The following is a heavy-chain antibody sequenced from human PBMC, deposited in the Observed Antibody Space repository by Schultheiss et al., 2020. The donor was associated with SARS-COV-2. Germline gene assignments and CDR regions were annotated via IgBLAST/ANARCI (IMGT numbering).Heavy chain of an antibody. D-gene: IGHD4-23*01. CDR1: GFSFSYGW. CDR2: IKSDGETT. J-gene: IGHJ4*02. CDR3: ARDMTEDLGGNTLDY. V-gene: IGHV3-15*07. Sequence: GGSLRLSCAASGFSFSYGWLNWVRQAPGKGLEWVGRIKSDGETTDYAAPVKGRFTISRDGSQNTLYLQMNSLRAEDTAVYFCARDMTEDLGGNTLDYWGQGTLVTVSS.